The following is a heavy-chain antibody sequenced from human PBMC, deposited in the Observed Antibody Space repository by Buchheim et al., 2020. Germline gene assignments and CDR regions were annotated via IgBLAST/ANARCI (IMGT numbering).Heavy chain of an antibody. D-gene: IGHD3-22*01. CDR1: GGSISSYY. V-gene: IGHV4-59*01. CDR2: IYYSGST. J-gene: IGHJ5*02. Sequence: QVQLQESGPGLVKPSETLSLTCTVSGGSISSYYWSWIRQPPGKGLEWIGYIYYSGSTNYNPSLKSRVTISVATSKNPFSLKLSSVTAADTAVYYCARVLTRSSGYYREAWFDPWGQGTL. CDR3: ARVLTRSSGYYREAWFDP.